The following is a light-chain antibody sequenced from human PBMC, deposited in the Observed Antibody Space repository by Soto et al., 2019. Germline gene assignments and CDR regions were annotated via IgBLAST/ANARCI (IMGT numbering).Light chain of an antibody. CDR3: SSYTSSSTLV. CDR1: SSDVGGYNY. J-gene: IGLJ2*01. CDR2: EVS. Sequence: QSALTQPASVSGSPGQSITISCTGTSSDVGGYNYVSWYQQHSGKAPKLMISEVSNRPSGVSNRFSGAKSGNTASLTISGLQAEDEADYYCSSYTSSSTLVFGGGTKVTVL. V-gene: IGLV2-14*01.